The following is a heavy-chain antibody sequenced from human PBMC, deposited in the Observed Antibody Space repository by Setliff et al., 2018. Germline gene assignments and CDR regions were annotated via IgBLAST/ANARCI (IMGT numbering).Heavy chain of an antibody. Sequence: ETLSLTCAVYGGSFSGYYWSWIRQPPGKGPEWIGEIDQSGITNYNPSLKSRVTISVDTSKNHFSLKLSSVTAADTAVYYCARGDFWSGYSDNLNWFDPWGQGTLVTVSS. J-gene: IGHJ5*02. CDR3: ARGDFWSGYSDNLNWFDP. V-gene: IGHV4-34*01. D-gene: IGHD3-3*01. CDR2: IDQSGIT. CDR1: GGSFSGYY.